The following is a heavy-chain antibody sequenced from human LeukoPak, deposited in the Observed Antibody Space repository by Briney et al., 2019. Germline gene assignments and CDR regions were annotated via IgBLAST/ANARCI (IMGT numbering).Heavy chain of an antibody. CDR3: ARTTEGYVRGPGYYYYYYMDV. D-gene: IGHD5-12*01. V-gene: IGHV4-59*01. J-gene: IGHJ6*03. CDR1: GGSISSYY. Sequence: SETLSLTCTVSGGSISSYYWSWIRQPPGKGLEWIGYIYYSGSTNYNPSLKSRVTISVDTSKNQFSLKLRSVTAADTAVYYCARTTEGYVRGPGYYYYYYMDVWGKGTTVTVSS. CDR2: IYYSGST.